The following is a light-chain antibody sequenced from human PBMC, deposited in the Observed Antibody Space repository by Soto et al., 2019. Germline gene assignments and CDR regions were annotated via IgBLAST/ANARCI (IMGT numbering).Light chain of an antibody. CDR2: GAS. CDR3: QQAHSFPQT. V-gene: IGKV1-12*01. CDR1: RGLNNW. J-gene: IGKJ2*01. Sequence: DIQMTQSPSSVSASVGDRVTITCRASRGLNNWLAWYQQKPGQAPKLLIYGASSLQSGVPSRFGGSGSGTEFTLTISSLQAEDFATYYCQQAHSFPQTFGQGTRVEIK.